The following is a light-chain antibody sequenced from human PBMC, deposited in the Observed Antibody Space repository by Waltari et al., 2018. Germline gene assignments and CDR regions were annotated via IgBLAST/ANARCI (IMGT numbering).Light chain of an antibody. CDR3: QYSFKTRS. V-gene: IGKV1-39*01. Sequence: DIQMTQFPSSLSASVGDRVTITCRASENINNYLNWYQQKPGKAPKVLIFAASNLQSGGPSRFSGSGSGTDFTLTIRGLQREDFATYYCQYSFKTRSFGQGTKLEI. CDR1: ENINNY. CDR2: AAS. J-gene: IGKJ2*03.